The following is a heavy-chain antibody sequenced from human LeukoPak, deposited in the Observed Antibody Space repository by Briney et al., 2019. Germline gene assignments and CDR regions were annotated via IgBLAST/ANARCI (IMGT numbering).Heavy chain of an antibody. D-gene: IGHD2-15*01. CDR1: GFTFSSYS. CDR3: ARSQDCSGGSCYSPRFYYYYYMDV. J-gene: IGHJ6*03. CDR2: ISSSSSYI. Sequence: PGGSLRLSCAASGFTFSSYSMNWVRQAPGKGLEWVSSISSSSSYIYYADSVKGRFTISRDNAKNSLYLQMNSLRAEDTAVYYCARSQDCSGGSCYSPRFYYYYYMDVWGKGTTVTVSS. V-gene: IGHV3-21*01.